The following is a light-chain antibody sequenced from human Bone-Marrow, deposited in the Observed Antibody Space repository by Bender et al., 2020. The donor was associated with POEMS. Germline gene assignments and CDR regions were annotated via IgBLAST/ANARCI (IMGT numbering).Light chain of an antibody. CDR3: FSYADVRTLV. CDR2: EGF. J-gene: IGLJ2*01. CDR1: SSDVGGYNY. Sequence: QSALTQPRSVSGSPGQSVTISCTGTSSDVGGYNYVSWYQQYPGKPPQLIIYEGFKRPSGVSHRFSGSNSGNSASLTISGLQAKDEADYFCFSYADVRTLVFGGGTKLTVL. V-gene: IGLV2-11*01.